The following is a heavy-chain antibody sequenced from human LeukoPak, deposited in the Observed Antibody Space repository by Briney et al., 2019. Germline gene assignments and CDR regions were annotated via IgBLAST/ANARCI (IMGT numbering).Heavy chain of an antibody. CDR2: MNPNSGNT. D-gene: IGHD2-2*01. CDR3: AREPPTKIVVVPAARDAFDI. CDR1: GYTFTSYD. Sequence: ASVKVSCKASGYTFTSYDINWVRQATGQGLEWMGWMNPNSGNTGYAQKFQGRVTMTRNTSISTAYMELSSLRSEDTAVYYCAREPPTKIVVVPAARDAFDIWGQGTMVTVSS. V-gene: IGHV1-8*01. J-gene: IGHJ3*02.